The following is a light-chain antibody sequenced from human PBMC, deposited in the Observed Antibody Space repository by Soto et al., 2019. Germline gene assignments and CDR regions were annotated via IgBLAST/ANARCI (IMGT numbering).Light chain of an antibody. V-gene: IGLV2-14*01. CDR2: EVS. Sequence: QSALTQPASVPGSPGQSITISCTGTSSDVGGYNYASWYQQHPAKAPKLMIYEVSNRPSGVSNRFSGSKSGNTASLTISGLQAEDEADYYCSSYTSSSTPYVFGTGTKVTVL. CDR1: SSDVGGYNY. J-gene: IGLJ1*01. CDR3: SSYTSSSTPYV.